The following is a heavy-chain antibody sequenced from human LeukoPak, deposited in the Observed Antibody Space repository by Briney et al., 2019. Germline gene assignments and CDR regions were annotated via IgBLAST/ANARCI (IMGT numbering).Heavy chain of an antibody. Sequence: IGYMYHGGTTYSNPSLKSRVTISVDTSKNQFSLKLSSVTAADTAVYYCASIPYSSSPNPSYWGQGTLVTVSS. CDR2: MYHGGTT. D-gene: IGHD6-6*01. CDR3: ASIPYSSSPNPSY. V-gene: IGHV4-31*02. J-gene: IGHJ4*02.